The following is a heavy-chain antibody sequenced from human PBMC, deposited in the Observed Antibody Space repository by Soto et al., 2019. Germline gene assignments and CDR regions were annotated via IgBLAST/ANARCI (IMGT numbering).Heavy chain of an antibody. Sequence: TLSLTGAVSGGSISSGGYSGSWIRQPPGKGLEWIGYIYHSGSTYYNPSLKSRVTISVDMSKNQFSLKLSSVTAADTAVYYCARESPPRVWGQGTLVTVSS. CDR3: ARESPPRV. CDR1: GGSISSGGYS. D-gene: IGHD6-6*01. J-gene: IGHJ4*02. CDR2: IYHSGST. V-gene: IGHV4-30-2*01.